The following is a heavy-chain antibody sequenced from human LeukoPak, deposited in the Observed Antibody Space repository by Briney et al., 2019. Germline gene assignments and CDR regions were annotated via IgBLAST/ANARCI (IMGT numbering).Heavy chain of an antibody. CDR1: GFTFSDYY. Sequence: GGSLRLSCAASGFTFSDYYMSWIRQAPGKGLEWVSYISSSGNPISYADSVKGRFTISRDNAKNSLYLQMNSLRAEDTAVYYCARQSVSSGWPYWGQGTLVTVSS. J-gene: IGHJ4*02. D-gene: IGHD6-19*01. CDR2: ISSSGNPI. V-gene: IGHV3-11*04. CDR3: ARQSVSSGWPY.